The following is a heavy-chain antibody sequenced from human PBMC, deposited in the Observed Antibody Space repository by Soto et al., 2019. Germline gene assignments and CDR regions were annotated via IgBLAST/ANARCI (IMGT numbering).Heavy chain of an antibody. CDR1: GFTFSSYS. D-gene: IGHD4-17*01. CDR3: ATDKVDY. Sequence: EVQLVESGGGLVKPGGSLSLSCAASGFTFSSYSMNWVHQAPGKGLEWVSSISSISSYIYYAESVKGRFTISRDNAKNSLYLQMNSLRAEDTAVYYCATDKVDYWGQGTLVTVSS. J-gene: IGHJ4*02. V-gene: IGHV3-21*01. CDR2: ISSISSYI.